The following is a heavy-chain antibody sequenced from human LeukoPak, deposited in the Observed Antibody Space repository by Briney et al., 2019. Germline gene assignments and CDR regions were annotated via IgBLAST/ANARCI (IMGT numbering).Heavy chain of an antibody. CDR3: ARDRWQLVLPYYNYYMDV. V-gene: IGHV4-31*03. CDR2: IYYSGST. CDR1: GGSISSGGYY. Sequence: SETLSLTCTVSGGSISSGGYYWSWIRQHPGKGLEWIGYIYYSGSTYYNPSLKSRVTISVDTSKNQFSLKLSSVTAADTAVYYCARDRWQLVLPYYNYYMDVWGKGTTVTVSS. J-gene: IGHJ6*03. D-gene: IGHD6-13*01.